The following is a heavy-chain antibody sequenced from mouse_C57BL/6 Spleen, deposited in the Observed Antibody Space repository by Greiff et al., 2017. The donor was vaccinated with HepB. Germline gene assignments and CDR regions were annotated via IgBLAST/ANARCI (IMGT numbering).Heavy chain of an antibody. CDR3: AREGDWDDFDY. CDR2: ISDGGSYT. D-gene: IGHD4-1*01. V-gene: IGHV5-4*01. Sequence: EVKLVESGGGLVKPGGSLKLSCAASGFTFSSYAMSWVRQTPEKRLEWVATISDGGSYTYYPDNVKGRFTISRDNAKNNLYLQMSHLKSEDTAMYYCAREGDWDDFDYWGQGTTLTVSS. J-gene: IGHJ2*01. CDR1: GFTFSSYA.